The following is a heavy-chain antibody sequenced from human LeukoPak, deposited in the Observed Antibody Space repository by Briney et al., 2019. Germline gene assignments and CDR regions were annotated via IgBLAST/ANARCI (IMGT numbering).Heavy chain of an antibody. CDR3: ARDSHAYFDAFDI. D-gene: IGHD2/OR15-2a*01. CDR2: IYARGST. Sequence: SETLSLTCTVSGGSISGNYYWSWIRQPAGKGLEWIGRIYARGSTNYNPSLKSRVTISVDTSKSQFSLKLSSVSAADTAVYFCARDSHAYFDAFDIWGQGTMATVSS. J-gene: IGHJ3*02. V-gene: IGHV4-61*02. CDR1: GGSISGNYY.